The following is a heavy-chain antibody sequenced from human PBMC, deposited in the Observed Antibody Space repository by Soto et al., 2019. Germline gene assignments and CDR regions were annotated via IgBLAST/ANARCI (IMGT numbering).Heavy chain of an antibody. CDR3: ARDPPNDYGDYGQLHAFDI. CDR2: ISAYNGNT. J-gene: IGHJ3*02. D-gene: IGHD4-17*01. Sequence: QVQLVQSGAEVKKPGASVKVSCKASGYTFTSYGISWVRQAPGQGLEWMGWISAYNGNTNYAQKLQGRVTMTTDTSASTAYMELWSLRSDDTAVYYCARDPPNDYGDYGQLHAFDIWGQGTMVTVSS. V-gene: IGHV1-18*01. CDR1: GYTFTSYG.